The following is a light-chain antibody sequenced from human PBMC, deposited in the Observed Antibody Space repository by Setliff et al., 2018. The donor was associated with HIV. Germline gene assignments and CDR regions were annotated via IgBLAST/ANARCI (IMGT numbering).Light chain of an antibody. J-gene: IGLJ1*01. CDR2: GHN. CDR3: QSYDTRLTTSGV. CDR1: NDNFGTDYD. V-gene: IGLV1-40*01. Sequence: QSALTQPPSVSGAPGERVTISCTGNNDNFGTDYDVHWYQQLPGRAPKPLIYGHNNRPSGVPDRFSGSRSGTSASLAITGLQAEDEADYYCQSYDTRLTTSGVFGSGTKVTVL.